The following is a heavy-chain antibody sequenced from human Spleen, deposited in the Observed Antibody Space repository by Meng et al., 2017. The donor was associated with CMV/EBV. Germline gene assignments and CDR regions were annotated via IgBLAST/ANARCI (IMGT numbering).Heavy chain of an antibody. Sequence: GGSLRLSCAASGFTFSTYAMNWVRQAPGKGLEWISYISSGSSTIYYADSVKGRFTISRDNAKNSLYLQMNSLRAEDTAVYYCARSSFENHFDVWGQGTLVTVSS. CDR3: ARSSFENHFDV. V-gene: IGHV3-48*04. J-gene: IGHJ4*02. CDR1: GFTFSTYA. CDR2: ISSGSSTI. D-gene: IGHD1-14*01.